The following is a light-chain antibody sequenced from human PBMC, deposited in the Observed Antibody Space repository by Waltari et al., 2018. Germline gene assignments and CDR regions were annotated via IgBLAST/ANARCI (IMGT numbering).Light chain of an antibody. CDR3: QQYNTYSRT. Sequence: DIQMTQSPSTLPASVGDRVTITCRASLGVSTWLAWYQQKPGKPPKLLIYDASSLESGVPLRFSGSGSGTEFTLTISSLQPDDFATYYCQQYNTYSRTFGGGTKVEIK. CDR1: LGVSTW. CDR2: DAS. V-gene: IGKV1-5*01. J-gene: IGKJ4*01.